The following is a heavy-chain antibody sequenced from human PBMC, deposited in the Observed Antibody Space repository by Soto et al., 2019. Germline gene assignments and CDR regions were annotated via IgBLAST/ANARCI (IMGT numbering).Heavy chain of an antibody. V-gene: IGHV3-9*01. CDR3: AISGWYGGYFDY. D-gene: IGHD6-19*01. CDR2: ISWNSGSI. Sequence: DVQLVESGGGLVQPGRSLRLSCAASGFTFDDYAMHWVRQAPGKGLEWVSGISWNSGSIGYMDSVKGRFTISRDNAKNSLYLQMNSLRAEDTALYYCAISGWYGGYFDYWGQGTLVTVSS. J-gene: IGHJ4*02. CDR1: GFTFDDYA.